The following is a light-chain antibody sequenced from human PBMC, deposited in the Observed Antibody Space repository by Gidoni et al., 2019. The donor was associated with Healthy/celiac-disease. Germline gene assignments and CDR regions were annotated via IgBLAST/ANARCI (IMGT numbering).Light chain of an antibody. CDR1: QSVSSN. J-gene: IGKJ1*01. V-gene: IGKV3-15*01. CDR2: GAS. Sequence: ELVMTQSPATLSVSPGERATLSYRASQSVSSNLAWYQQKPGTAPRLLIYGASTRATGIPARFSSSWSGTEFTLTISSLQSEDFAVYYCQQYNNWLWTFGQGTKVEIK. CDR3: QQYNNWLWT.